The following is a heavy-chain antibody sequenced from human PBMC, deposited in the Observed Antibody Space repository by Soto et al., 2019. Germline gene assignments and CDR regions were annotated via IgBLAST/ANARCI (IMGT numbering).Heavy chain of an antibody. D-gene: IGHD2-21*01. Sequence: PSETLSLTCAVSGDSISTNYYWDWIRQPPGKGLEWIGNIYYTGTTYYNPSLRSRVTMSVDTSKNHFSLTLSSVTAADTAVYYCERHPPALHWFDPWGQGTLVTVSS. V-gene: IGHV4-39*01. J-gene: IGHJ5*02. CDR2: IYYTGTT. CDR1: GDSISTNYY. CDR3: ERHPPALHWFDP.